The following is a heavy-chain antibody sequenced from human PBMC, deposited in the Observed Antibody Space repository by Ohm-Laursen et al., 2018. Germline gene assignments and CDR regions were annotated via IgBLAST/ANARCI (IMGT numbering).Heavy chain of an antibody. V-gene: IGHV3-30*18. J-gene: IGHJ4*02. CDR1: GFTFSSYG. CDR3: AKGLIAARLTPIDY. CDR2: ISYDGSNK. D-gene: IGHD6-6*01. Sequence: SLRLSCTASGFTFSSYGMHWVRQAPGKGLEWVAVISYDGSNKYYADSVKGRFTISRDNSKNTLYLQMNSLRAEDTAVYYCAKGLIAARLTPIDYWGQGTLVTVSS.